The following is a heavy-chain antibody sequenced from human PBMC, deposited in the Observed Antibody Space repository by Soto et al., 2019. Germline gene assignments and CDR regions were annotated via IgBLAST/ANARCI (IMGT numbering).Heavy chain of an antibody. J-gene: IGHJ5*02. Sequence: QLQLQESGPGLVKPSETLSLTCTVSGGSISSSSYYWGWIRQPPGKGLEWIGSIYYSGSTYYNPSLKSRVTISVDTSKNQFSLKLSSVTAADTAVYYCARQKVTTSPGWFDPWGQGTLVTVSS. CDR2: IYYSGST. D-gene: IGHD4-4*01. CDR1: GGSISSSSYY. CDR3: ARQKVTTSPGWFDP. V-gene: IGHV4-39*01.